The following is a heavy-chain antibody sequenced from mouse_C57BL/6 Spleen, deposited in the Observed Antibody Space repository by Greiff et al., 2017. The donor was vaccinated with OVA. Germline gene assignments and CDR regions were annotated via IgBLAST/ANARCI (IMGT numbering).Heavy chain of an antibody. CDR3: ARGYGSSPYYFDY. V-gene: IGHV1-54*01. J-gene: IGHJ2*01. CDR2: INPGSGGT. D-gene: IGHD1-1*01. CDR1: GYAFTNYL. Sequence: QVQLQQSGAELVRPGTSVKVSCKASGYAFTNYLIEWVKQRPGQGLEWIGVINPGSGGTNYNEKFKGKATLTADKSSSTAYMQLSSLTSEDSAVDFCARGYGSSPYYFDYWGQGTTLTVSS.